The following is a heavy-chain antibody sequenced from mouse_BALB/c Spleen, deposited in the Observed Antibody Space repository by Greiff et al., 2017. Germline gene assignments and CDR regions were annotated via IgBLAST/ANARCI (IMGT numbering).Heavy chain of an antibody. J-gene: IGHJ4*01. CDR1: GYSFTGYN. V-gene: IGHV1S135*01. CDR3: ARGYRYHYAMDY. Sequence: QLQESGPELGKPGASVKISCKASGYSFTGYNMYWVKQSHRKSLEWIGYIDPYNGGTSYNQKSKGKATLTVDKSSSTAYMHLNSLTSEDSAIYYCARGYRYHYAMDYWGQGTSVTVSS. CDR2: IDPYNGGT. D-gene: IGHD2-14*01.